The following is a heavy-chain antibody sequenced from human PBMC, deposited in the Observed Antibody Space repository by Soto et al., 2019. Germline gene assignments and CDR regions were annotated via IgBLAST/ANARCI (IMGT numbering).Heavy chain of an antibody. Sequence: GGSLRLSCAASGFTFSSYWMHWVRQAPGKGLVWVSRINSGGSTTNYADSVKGRFTISRDNSKNTLYFQMNSLRAEDTAVYYCARGLDFWSGYYDQYYYGLDVWGQGTTVTVSS. J-gene: IGHJ6*02. D-gene: IGHD3-3*01. CDR3: ARGLDFWSGYYDQYYYGLDV. CDR1: GFTFSSYW. V-gene: IGHV3-74*01. CDR2: INSGGSTT.